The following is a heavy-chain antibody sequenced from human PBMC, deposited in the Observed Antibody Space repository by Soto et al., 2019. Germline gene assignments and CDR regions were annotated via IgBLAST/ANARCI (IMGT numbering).Heavy chain of an antibody. V-gene: IGHV5-51*01. CDR3: ARHLVGSTRGNFDY. CDR2: IYPYDSDT. Sequence: GESLKISCKTSGYSLTSYWIGWVRQMPVKGMEWMGNIYPYDSDTRYSPSFQGQVTISADTSITTAYLQWSGLRASDTAMYFCARHLVGSTRGNFDYWGQGTLVTVSS. J-gene: IGHJ4*01. D-gene: IGHD2-2*01. CDR1: GYSLTSYW.